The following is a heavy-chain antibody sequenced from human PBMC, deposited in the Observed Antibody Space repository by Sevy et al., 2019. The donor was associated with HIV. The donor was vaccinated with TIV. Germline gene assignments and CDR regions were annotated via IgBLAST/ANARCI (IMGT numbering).Heavy chain of an antibody. J-gene: IGHJ6*02. CDR1: GFTFSSYN. CDR2: ITSGSSYI. D-gene: IGHD3-3*01. Sequence: GGSLRLSCAASGFTFSSYNINWVRQAPGKGLEWVSSITSGSSYIFYADSVKGRFTTSRDNAKNSLYLQMNSLRAEDAAVYYCARDQTILEGRYGMDVWGQGTTVTVSS. V-gene: IGHV3-21*01. CDR3: ARDQTILEGRYGMDV.